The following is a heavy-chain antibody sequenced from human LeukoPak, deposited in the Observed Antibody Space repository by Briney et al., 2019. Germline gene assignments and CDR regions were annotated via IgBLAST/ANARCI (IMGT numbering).Heavy chain of an antibody. CDR3: ARDAQSGCSSTSCYPYYYYYMDV. D-gene: IGHD2-2*01. CDR1: GYTFTSYY. V-gene: IGHV1-18*04. Sequence: ASVKVSCKASGYTFTSYYMHWVRQAPGQGLEWMGWISAYNGNTNYAQKLQGRVTMTTDTSTSTAYMELRSLRSDDTAVYYCARDAQSGCSSTSCYPYYYYYMDVWGKGTTVTVSS. J-gene: IGHJ6*03. CDR2: ISAYNGNT.